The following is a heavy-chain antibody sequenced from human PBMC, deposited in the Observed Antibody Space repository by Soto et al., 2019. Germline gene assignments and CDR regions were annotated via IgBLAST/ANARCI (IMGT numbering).Heavy chain of an antibody. V-gene: IGHV1-46*03. Sequence: ASVKVSCKASGYTFTSYYMHWVRQAPGQGLEWMGIINPSGGTTTYAQNFQGRVTMTRDTSTSTVYMELSSLRSEDTAVYYCARDEGIAAASTLIRDYWGQGTLVTVSS. CDR2: INPSGGTT. J-gene: IGHJ4*02. D-gene: IGHD6-13*01. CDR1: GYTFTSYY. CDR3: ARDEGIAAASTLIRDY.